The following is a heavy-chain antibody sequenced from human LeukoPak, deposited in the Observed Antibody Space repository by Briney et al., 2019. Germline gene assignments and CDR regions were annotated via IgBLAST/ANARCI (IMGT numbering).Heavy chain of an antibody. J-gene: IGHJ4*02. CDR2: ISSSSSYI. Sequence: PGGSLRLSCAASGFTFSSYSMNWVRQAPGKGLEWVSSISSSSSYIYYADSVKGRFTISRDNAKNSLYLQMSSLRAEDTAVYYCARDKVVAAKASDYWGQGTLVTVSS. D-gene: IGHD2-15*01. CDR1: GFTFSSYS. CDR3: ARDKVVAAKASDY. V-gene: IGHV3-21*01.